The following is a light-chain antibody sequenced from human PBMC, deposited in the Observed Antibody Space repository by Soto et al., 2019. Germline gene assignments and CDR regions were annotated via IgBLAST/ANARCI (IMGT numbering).Light chain of an antibody. V-gene: IGKV1-39*01. J-gene: IGKJ5*01. Sequence: DIQMTQSPSSLSASVGDRVTITCRASQSVSSYLNWYQQKPGTAPKLLIYVASSLQSGVSSRFSGGVAETDFSLTIYSLQPEDFATYYCQKNYTSPLTFGGGTRLEIK. CDR1: QSVSSY. CDR2: VAS. CDR3: QKNYTSPLT.